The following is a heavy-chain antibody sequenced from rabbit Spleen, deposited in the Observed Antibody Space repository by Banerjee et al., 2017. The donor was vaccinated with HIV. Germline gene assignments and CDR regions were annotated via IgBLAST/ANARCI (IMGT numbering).Heavy chain of an antibody. Sequence: QEQLEESGGDLVQPEGSRTLTCTASGFSFSSGYYISWVRQAPGKGLEWIGCIGTGSGISYYASWAKGRFTISKTSSTTVTLQMTSLTAADTATYFCGSGYSDVYFDLWGPGTLVTVS. CDR1: GFSFSSGYY. CDR3: GSGYSDVYFDL. V-gene: IGHV1S45*01. CDR2: IGTGSGIS. D-gene: IGHD1-1*01. J-gene: IGHJ4*01.